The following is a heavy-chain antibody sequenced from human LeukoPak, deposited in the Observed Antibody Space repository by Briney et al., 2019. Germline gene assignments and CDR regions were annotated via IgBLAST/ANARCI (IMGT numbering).Heavy chain of an antibody. V-gene: IGHV3-7*01. Sequence: PGGSLRLSCAASGFTFSSYSMNWVGQAPGKGLEGGASINQDGSDNYFADSLRGRFTFSRDNAKSSLYLQLNSLRAEDAAVYYCAREGKRRLARDAFDIWGQGTMVTVSS. D-gene: IGHD1-1*01. J-gene: IGHJ3*02. CDR2: INQDGSDN. CDR1: GFTFSSYS. CDR3: AREGKRRLARDAFDI.